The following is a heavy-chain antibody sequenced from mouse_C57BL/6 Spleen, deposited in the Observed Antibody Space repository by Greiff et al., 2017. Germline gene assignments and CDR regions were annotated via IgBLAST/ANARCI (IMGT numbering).Heavy chain of an antibody. CDR2: IDPSDSYT. Sequence: QVQLKQPGAELVMPGASVKLSCKASGYTFTSYWMHWVKQRPGQGLEWIGEIDPSDSYTNYNQKFKGKSTLTVDKSSSTAYMQLSSLTSEDSAVYYCARRWDYDGGYYFDYWGQGTTLTVSS. D-gene: IGHD2-4*01. J-gene: IGHJ2*01. CDR1: GYTFTSYW. V-gene: IGHV1-69*01. CDR3: ARRWDYDGGYYFDY.